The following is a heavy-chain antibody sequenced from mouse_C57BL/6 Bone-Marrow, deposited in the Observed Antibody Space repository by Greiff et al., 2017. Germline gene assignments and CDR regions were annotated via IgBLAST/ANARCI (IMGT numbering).Heavy chain of an antibody. V-gene: IGHV1-26*01. D-gene: IGHD1-1*01. Sequence: EVQLQQSGPELVKPGASVKISCKASGYTFTDYYMNWVKQSHGKSLEWIGDINPNNGGINYNGKFKGKVTLTADKSSSTDYMQLSSLTSEDSAVYFCARDYCGSGPAWFAYWGQGTLVTVSA. J-gene: IGHJ3*01. CDR2: INPNNGGI. CDR3: ARDYCGSGPAWFAY. CDR1: GYTFTDYY.